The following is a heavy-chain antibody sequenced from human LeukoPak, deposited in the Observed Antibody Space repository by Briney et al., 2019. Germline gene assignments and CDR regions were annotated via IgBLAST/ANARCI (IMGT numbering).Heavy chain of an antibody. CDR2: IYYSGST. CDR1: GGSISSYY. CDR3: ARGRIMITFGGAIAHDAFDI. V-gene: IGHV4-59*01. J-gene: IGHJ3*02. D-gene: IGHD3-16*02. Sequence: SETLSLTCTVSGGSISSYYWSWIRQPPGKGLEWIGYIYYSGSTNYNPSLKSRVTISVDTSKNQFSLKLSSVTAADTAVYYCARGRIMITFGGAIAHDAFDIWGQGTMVTVSS.